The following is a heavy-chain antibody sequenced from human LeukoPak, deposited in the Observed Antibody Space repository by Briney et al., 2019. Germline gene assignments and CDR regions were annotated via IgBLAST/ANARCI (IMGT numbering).Heavy chain of an antibody. V-gene: IGHV3-48*01. CDR1: GFTFSSNS. J-gene: IGHJ4*02. D-gene: IGHD3-16*01. CDR2: ISSSGSAM. Sequence: PGGSLRLSCAASGFTFSSNSMNWVRQAPGKGLEWVSYISSSGSAMYYADSVKGRFTISRDNAKNSLYLQMNSLRAEDTAVYYCAKDRGGEVGYFDYWGQGTLVTVSS. CDR3: AKDRGGEVGYFDY.